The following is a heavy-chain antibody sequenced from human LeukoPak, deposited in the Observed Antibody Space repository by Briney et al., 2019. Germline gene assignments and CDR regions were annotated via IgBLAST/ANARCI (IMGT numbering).Heavy chain of an antibody. J-gene: IGHJ6*02. V-gene: IGHV3-23*01. CDR3: AKDPGGYCSSTSCYNLYYGMDV. CDR1: GFTFSSYA. Sequence: QTGGSLRLSCAASGFTFSSYAMSWVRQAPGKGLEWVSAISGSGGSTYYADSVKGRFTISRDNSKNTLYLQMNSLRAEDTAVYYCAKDPGGYCSSTSCYNLYYGMDVWGQGTTVTVSS. D-gene: IGHD2-2*02. CDR2: ISGSGGST.